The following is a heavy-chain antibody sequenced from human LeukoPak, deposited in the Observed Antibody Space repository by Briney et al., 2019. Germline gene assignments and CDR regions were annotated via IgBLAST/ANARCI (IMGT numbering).Heavy chain of an antibody. CDR2: IIPIFGTA. Sequence: SVKVSCKASGGTFSSYAISWARQAPGQGLEWMGGIIPIFGTANYAQKFRGRVTITADKSTSTAYMELSSLRSEDTAVYYCARGPRWDNYYYYYYMDVWGKGTTVAVSS. D-gene: IGHD5-24*01. CDR1: GGTFSSYA. CDR3: ARGPRWDNYYYYYYMDV. V-gene: IGHV1-69*06. J-gene: IGHJ6*03.